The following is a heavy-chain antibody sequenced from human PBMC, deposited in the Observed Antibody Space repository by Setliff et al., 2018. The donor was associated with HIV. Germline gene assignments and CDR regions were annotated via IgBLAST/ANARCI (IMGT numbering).Heavy chain of an antibody. CDR3: SRTDYDGNSGGNYFDD. J-gene: IGHJ4*02. D-gene: IGHD4-17*01. CDR2: ISPYNGHT. V-gene: IGHV1-18*01. Sequence: ASVKVYCKASGYTFTTYDITWVRQAPGQGLEWLGWISPYNGHTNFAQKFQGRVTMTTDTATGTAYMEVRSLRSDDTAVYYCSRTDYDGNSGGNYFDDGGQGSLVTVSS. CDR1: GYTFTTYD.